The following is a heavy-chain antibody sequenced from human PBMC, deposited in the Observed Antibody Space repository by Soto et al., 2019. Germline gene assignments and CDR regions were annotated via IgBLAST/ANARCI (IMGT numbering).Heavy chain of an antibody. D-gene: IGHD6-13*01. Sequence: SETLSLTCTVSGASISTDNFYWGWIRQPPGKGLEWIGSSSFTGNTYFNPSLRTRVTIFVDTSKNQFSLKLNSVTAADTAVYDGARPDSSSWAAPVDDWGQGTLVTVS. CDR1: GASISTDNFY. CDR2: SSFTGNT. J-gene: IGHJ4*02. V-gene: IGHV4-39*01. CDR3: ARPDSSSWAAPVDD.